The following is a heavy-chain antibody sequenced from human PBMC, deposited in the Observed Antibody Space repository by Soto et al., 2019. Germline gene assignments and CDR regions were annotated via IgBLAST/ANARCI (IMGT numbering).Heavy chain of an antibody. V-gene: IGHV4-34*01. CDR3: ARGLILCFGELSRRGGYYYYMDV. Sequence: QVQLQQWGAGLLKPSETLSLTCAVYGGSFSGYQWSWIRQTPGKGLEWIGEINDSGNINYNPSLKSRLTILLDTPKKQISLKLSSVTAADSAVYYCARGLILCFGELSRRGGYYYYMDVWGKGTTVTVSS. CDR2: INDSGNI. J-gene: IGHJ6*03. D-gene: IGHD3-10*01. CDR1: GGSFSGYQ.